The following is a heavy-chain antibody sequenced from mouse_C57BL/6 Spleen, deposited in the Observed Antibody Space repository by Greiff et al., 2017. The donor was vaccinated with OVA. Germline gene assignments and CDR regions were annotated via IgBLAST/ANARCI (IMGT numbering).Heavy chain of an antibody. D-gene: IGHD1-1*01. Sequence: EVMLVESGGGLVQPGGSMKLSCVASGFTFSNYWMNWVRQSPEKGLEWVAQIRLKSDNYATHYAESVKGRFTISRDDSKSSFYLQMNNLRAEDTGIYYCTVYGSSEEYYFDYWGQGTTLTVSS. CDR3: TVYGSSEEYYFDY. J-gene: IGHJ2*01. CDR2: IRLKSDNYAT. V-gene: IGHV6-3*01. CDR1: GFTFSNYW.